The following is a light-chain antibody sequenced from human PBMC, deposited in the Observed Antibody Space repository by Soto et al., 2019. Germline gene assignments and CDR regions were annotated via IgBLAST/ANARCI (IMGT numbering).Light chain of an antibody. J-gene: IGLJ3*02. V-gene: IGLV2-14*01. Sequence: QSALTQPASVSGSPGQSITISCTGTSSDVGTYNFVSWYQQHPGKAPKLMIYEVSSRPSGVSNRFSGSKPGNTASLTISGLQAEDEADYYCSSYSSTSTPWVFGGGTKVTVL. CDR3: SSYSSTSTPWV. CDR2: EVS. CDR1: SSDVGTYNF.